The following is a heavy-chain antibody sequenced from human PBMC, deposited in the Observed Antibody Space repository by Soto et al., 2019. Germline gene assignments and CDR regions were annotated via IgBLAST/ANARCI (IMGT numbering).Heavy chain of an antibody. D-gene: IGHD3-10*01. CDR3: ARETKNYGSGSWAYYYYYYMDV. CDR2: INAGNGNT. V-gene: IGHV1-3*01. CDR1: GYTFSSYA. Sequence: GASVKVSWKAAGYTFSSYAMHWVRQAPGQRLEWMGWINAGNGNTKYSQKFQGRVTITRDTSASTAYMELSSLRSEDTAVYYCARETKNYGSGSWAYYYYYYMDVWGKGTTVTVSS. J-gene: IGHJ6*03.